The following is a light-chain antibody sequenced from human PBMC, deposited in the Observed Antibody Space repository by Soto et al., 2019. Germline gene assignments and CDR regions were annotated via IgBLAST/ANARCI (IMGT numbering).Light chain of an antibody. CDR2: GNT. Sequence: QSVLTQPPSASGTPGQRVTISCSGSSSNIGSNTVNWYQQLPGTAPKLLIYGNTNRPSGVPDRFSGSKSGTSASLAITGLQAEDEADYYCQSYDSSLSASGVFGGGTKLTVL. J-gene: IGLJ3*02. CDR1: SSNIGSNT. V-gene: IGLV1-40*01. CDR3: QSYDSSLSASGV.